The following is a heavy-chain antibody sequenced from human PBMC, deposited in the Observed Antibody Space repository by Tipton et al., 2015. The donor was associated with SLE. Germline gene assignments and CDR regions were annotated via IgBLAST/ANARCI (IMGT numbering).Heavy chain of an antibody. CDR1: GFRFDDYA. CDR2: ISWDGGDI. V-gene: IGHV3-9*01. J-gene: IGHJ4*02. D-gene: IGHD2-15*01. CDR3: VRDVTPLGIVVVTSSSFDS. Sequence: SLRLSCATSGFRFDDYAMNWVRKAPGKGLEWVSGISWDGGDIDYADSVRGRFTISRANAKNSVYLEMNSLREEDTALYYCVRDVTPLGIVVVTSSSFDSWGQGTLVTVSS.